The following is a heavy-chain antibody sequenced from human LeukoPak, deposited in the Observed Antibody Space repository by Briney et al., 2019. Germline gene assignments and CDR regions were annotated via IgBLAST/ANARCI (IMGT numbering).Heavy chain of an antibody. J-gene: IGHJ4*02. Sequence: SETLSLTCTVSGDSISSYYWSWIRQPAGKGLEWIGRIYTSGSTNYNPSLKSRVTISVDTSKNQFSLKLSSVTAADTAVYYCAGGSWSGYYFDYWGQGTLVTVSS. V-gene: IGHV4-4*07. CDR3: AGGSWSGYYFDY. CDR1: GDSISSYY. CDR2: IYTSGST. D-gene: IGHD6-13*01.